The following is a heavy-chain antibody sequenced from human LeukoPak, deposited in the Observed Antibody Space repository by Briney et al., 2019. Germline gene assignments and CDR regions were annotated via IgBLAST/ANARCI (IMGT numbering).Heavy chain of an antibody. J-gene: IGHJ4*02. Sequence: GGSLRLSCAATGFTFDDYGMSWVRQAPGKGLEWVSGINWNGGSTGYADSVKGRFTISRDNAKNSLYLQMSSLRAEDTALYHCARTPLGSGSYDYWGQGTPVTVSS. V-gene: IGHV3-20*01. CDR3: ARTPLGSGSYDY. CDR2: INWNGGST. CDR1: GFTFDDYG. D-gene: IGHD3-10*01.